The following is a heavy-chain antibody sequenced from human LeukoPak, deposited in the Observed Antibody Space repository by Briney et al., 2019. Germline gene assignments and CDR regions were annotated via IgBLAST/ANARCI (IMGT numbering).Heavy chain of an antibody. CDR1: EFTFSSYA. CDR3: ARIGMENFYDL. D-gene: IGHD2/OR15-2a*01. Sequence: PGGSLRLSCAASEFTFSSYAMSWVRQAPGRGLEYVSAINGAGDRTYYADSVKGRFTISRDNSKNTLYLQMGNLRGEDMALYFCARIGMENFYDLWGQGTLVTVSA. V-gene: IGHV3-64*02. CDR2: INGAGDRT. J-gene: IGHJ5*02.